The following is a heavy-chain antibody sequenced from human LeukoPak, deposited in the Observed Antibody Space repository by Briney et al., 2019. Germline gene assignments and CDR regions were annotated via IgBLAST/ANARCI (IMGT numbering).Heavy chain of an antibody. V-gene: IGHV3-48*01. CDR3: ASAHGGSHY. D-gene: IGHD3-16*01. J-gene: IGHJ4*02. CDR2: ISSSSSTI. Sequence: GESLRLSCAVSGFTFSSYSMNWVRQAPGKGLEWVSYISSSSSTIYYADSVKGRFTISRDNAKNSLYLQMNSLRAEDTAVYYCASAHGGSHYWGQGTLVTVSS. CDR1: GFTFSSYS.